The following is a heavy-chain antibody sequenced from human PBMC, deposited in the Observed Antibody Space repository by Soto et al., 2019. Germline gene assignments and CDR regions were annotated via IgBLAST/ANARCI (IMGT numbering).Heavy chain of an antibody. V-gene: IGHV4-59*01. CDR1: GGSISTYY. Sequence: SETLSLTCTVSGGSISTYYWSWIRQPPGKGLEWIGYIYYSGSANYNPSLKSRVTISVDTSKNQLSLKLRSVTAADTAMYYCARGMTTVTTFDYWGQGTLVTVSS. CDR3: ARGMTTVTTFDY. D-gene: IGHD4-17*01. CDR2: IYYSGSA. J-gene: IGHJ4*02.